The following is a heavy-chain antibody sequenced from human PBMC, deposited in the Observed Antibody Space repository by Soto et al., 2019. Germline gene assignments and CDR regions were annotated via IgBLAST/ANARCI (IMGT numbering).Heavy chain of an antibody. J-gene: IGHJ4*02. V-gene: IGHV4-39*01. Sequence: SETLSLTCTVSGDSVNNNRYYWGWVRQSPGKGLEWIGSVYLSGTTVYNPSLKSRVTISIDTSISRFSLEMTSVTAAETAVYYCARHYTVTTEHDFWGQGIHVTVSS. CDR1: GDSVNNNRYY. D-gene: IGHD4-17*01. CDR2: VYLSGTT. CDR3: ARHYTVTTEHDF.